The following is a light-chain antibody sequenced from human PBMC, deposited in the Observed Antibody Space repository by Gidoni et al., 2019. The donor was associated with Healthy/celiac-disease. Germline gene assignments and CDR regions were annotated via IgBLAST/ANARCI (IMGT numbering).Light chain of an antibody. Sequence: DIVMMQPPATLSVSPGERATLSCRASQSVSSNLAWYQQKPGQAPRLLIYGASTRATGIPARFSGSGCGTEFTLTISSLQSEDFAVYYCQQYNNWPPITFGQGTRLEIK. CDR3: QQYNNWPPIT. CDR2: GAS. V-gene: IGKV3-15*01. CDR1: QSVSSN. J-gene: IGKJ5*01.